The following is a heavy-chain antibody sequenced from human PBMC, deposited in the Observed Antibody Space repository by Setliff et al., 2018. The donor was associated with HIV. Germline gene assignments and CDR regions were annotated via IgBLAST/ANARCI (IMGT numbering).Heavy chain of an antibody. V-gene: IGHV4-39*07. CDR1: GGSISTSSSY. CDR3: VREGVRRGLGSGSFRYRAYYFDQ. Sequence: SETLSLTCTVSGGSISTSSSYWGWIRQPPGKGLEWTGSIYYSGNTYFSPSLKSRITISVDTSKNQFSLNLRSVTAADTAVYYCVREGVRRGLGSGSFRYRAYYFDQWGQGTLVTVSS. D-gene: IGHD3-10*01. J-gene: IGHJ4*02. CDR2: IYYSGNT.